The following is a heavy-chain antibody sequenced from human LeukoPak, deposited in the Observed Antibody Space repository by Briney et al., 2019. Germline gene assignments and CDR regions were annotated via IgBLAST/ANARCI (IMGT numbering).Heavy chain of an antibody. V-gene: IGHV3-7*01. CDR2: IKQHGSEK. Sequence: PGGSLRLSCAASGFTFSSYWMSWVRQAPGKGLEWVANIKQHGSEKHYVDSVKGRITISRDNAKNSLYLQMNSLRAEDTAVYYCAREAAESYGMDVWGQGTTVTVSS. CDR1: GFTFSSYW. D-gene: IGHD3-10*01. J-gene: IGHJ6*02. CDR3: AREAAESYGMDV.